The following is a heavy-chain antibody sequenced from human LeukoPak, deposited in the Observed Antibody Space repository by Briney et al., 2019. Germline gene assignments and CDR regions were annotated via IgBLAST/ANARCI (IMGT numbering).Heavy chain of an antibody. V-gene: IGHV3-21*01. Sequence: GGSLRLSCAASGFTFSSYSMNWVRQAPGKGLEWVSSISSSSSYIYYADSVKGRFTISRDNAKNSLYLQMNSLRAEDTAVYYCARVRAGIQLWVKPADYWGQGTLVTGSS. J-gene: IGHJ4*02. CDR3: ARVRAGIQLWVKPADY. CDR1: GFTFSSYS. CDR2: ISSSSSYI. D-gene: IGHD5-18*01.